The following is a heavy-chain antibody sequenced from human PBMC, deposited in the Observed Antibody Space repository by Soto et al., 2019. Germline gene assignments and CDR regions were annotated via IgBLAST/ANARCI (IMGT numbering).Heavy chain of an antibody. CDR1: RGSIRNYY. Sequence: QVQLQESGPGLVKPSETLSLTCIVSRGSIRNYYWSWIRQPPGKGLEWIGYISYIGTSDYNPSLRSRVTMSVDTSKNQLSLKLSSVTAADTAVYYCATGENGKAGSYFQGPHYYYLMDVWGQGTTVTVSS. CDR3: ATGENGKAGSYFQGPHYYYLMDV. D-gene: IGHD3-10*01. V-gene: IGHV4-59*13. CDR2: ISYIGTS. J-gene: IGHJ6*02.